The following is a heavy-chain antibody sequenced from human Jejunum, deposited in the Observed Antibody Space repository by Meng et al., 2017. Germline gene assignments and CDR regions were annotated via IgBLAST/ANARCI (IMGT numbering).Heavy chain of an antibody. CDR1: GGSIAGRTYY. D-gene: IGHD3-10*02. CDR2: IYGSGST. J-gene: IGHJ3*02. Sequence: HVQLQESGPGLVKPSQTLSLTCTVSGGSIAGRTYYWSWIRQSAGEGLEWIGRIYGSGSTTYNPSLKSRLTISVDTSKNQFSLRLSSVTAEDTAVYYCAREFTMYAHPRVFDIWGQGTMVTVSS. V-gene: IGHV4-61*02. CDR3: AREFTMYAHPRVFDI.